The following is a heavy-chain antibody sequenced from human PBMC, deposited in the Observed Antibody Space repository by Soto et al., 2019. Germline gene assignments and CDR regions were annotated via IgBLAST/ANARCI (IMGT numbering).Heavy chain of an antibody. CDR3: ASGSGYDFLGYYFDY. V-gene: IGHV3-74*01. J-gene: IGHJ4*02. CDR1: GFTFSSYW. D-gene: IGHD5-12*01. Sequence: GGSLRLSCAASGFTFSSYWMHWVRQAPGKGLVWVSRINSDGSSTSYADSVKGRFTISRDNAKNTLYLQMNSLRAEDTAVYYCASGSGYDFLGYYFDYWGQGTLVTVSS. CDR2: INSDGSST.